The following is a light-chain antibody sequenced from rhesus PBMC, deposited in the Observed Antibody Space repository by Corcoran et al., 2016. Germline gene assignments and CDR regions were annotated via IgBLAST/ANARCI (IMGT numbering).Light chain of an antibody. V-gene: IGKV1-32*02. Sequence: DIQMSQSPSSLSASVGDRVTITCRASQGISSYLNWYQQKPGKAPKLMIYYANSLASGVPSRFSGRGSGTDFTLTISSLQPEDFATYYCQQSNSNPYSFGQGTKVEIK. CDR1: QGISSY. CDR2: YAN. CDR3: QQSNSNPYS. J-gene: IGKJ2*01.